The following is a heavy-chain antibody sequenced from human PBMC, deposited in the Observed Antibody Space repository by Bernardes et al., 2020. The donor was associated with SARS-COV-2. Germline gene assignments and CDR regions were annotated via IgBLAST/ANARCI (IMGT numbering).Heavy chain of an antibody. CDR1: GFSLTPTGVG. Sequence: SGPTLLKPTQTLTLTCPFSGFSLTPTGVGVGWIRQPPGKALEWLALIYWDDDERYSPSLKSRLTITKDTSKNQVVLTMTNMDPVDTATNYCAHRRTGPLPANWFDPWGQGSLVTVSS. D-gene: IGHD2-2*01. V-gene: IGHV2-5*02. CDR2: IYWDDDE. CDR3: AHRRTGPLPANWFDP. J-gene: IGHJ5*02.